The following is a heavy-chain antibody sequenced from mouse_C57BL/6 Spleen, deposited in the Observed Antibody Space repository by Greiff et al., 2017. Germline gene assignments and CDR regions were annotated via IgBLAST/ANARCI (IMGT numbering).Heavy chain of an antibody. Sequence: EVQLVESGGGLVKPGGSLKLSCAASGFTFSSYAMSWVRQTPEKRLEWVATISDGGSYTYYPDNVKGRFTISRDNAKNNLYLQMSHLKSEDTAMYYCARDDYGSRDFDYWGQGTTLTVSS. CDR3: ARDDYGSRDFDY. CDR1: GFTFSSYA. V-gene: IGHV5-4*01. CDR2: ISDGGSYT. D-gene: IGHD1-1*01. J-gene: IGHJ2*01.